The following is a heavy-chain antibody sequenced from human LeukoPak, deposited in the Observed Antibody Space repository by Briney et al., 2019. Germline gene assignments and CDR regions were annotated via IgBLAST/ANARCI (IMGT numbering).Heavy chain of an antibody. Sequence: ASVKFSGRASGYSLKDSSTHWGGKPPGQGPEGRGRINPNTGGTIYAQKFLGRVTMTGDTSITTAYMELTSLTSGDTAVYYCTRVSIAWANLYFDYWGQGTLVTVSS. CDR3: TRVSIAWANLYFDY. J-gene: IGHJ4*02. CDR2: INPNTGGT. D-gene: IGHD1-14*01. CDR1: GYSLKDSS. V-gene: IGHV1-2*02.